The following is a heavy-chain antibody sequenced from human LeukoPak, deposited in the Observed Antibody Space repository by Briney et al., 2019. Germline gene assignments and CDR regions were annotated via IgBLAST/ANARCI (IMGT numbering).Heavy chain of an antibody. CDR3: AREGLPPYNWFDP. CDR2: IYYSGST. CDR1: GGSISSYY. J-gene: IGHJ5*02. D-gene: IGHD4-11*01. V-gene: IGHV4-30-4*01. Sequence: SETLSLTCTVSGGSISSYYWSWIRQPPGKGLEWIGYIYYSGSTYYNPSLKSRVTISVDTSKNQFSLKLSSVTAADTAVYYCAREGLPPYNWFDPWGQGTLVTVSS.